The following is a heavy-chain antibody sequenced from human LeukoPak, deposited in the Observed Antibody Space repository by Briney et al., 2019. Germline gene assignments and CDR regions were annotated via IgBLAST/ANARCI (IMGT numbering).Heavy chain of an antibody. CDR2: INPNNGGT. D-gene: IGHD3-3*01. CDR1: GYTFTGYY. J-gene: IGHJ4*02. V-gene: IGHV1-2*02. CDR3: ARGDSLWSAYSPVDY. Sequence: VSVKVSCKASGYTFTGYYMHWVRQAPGQGLEWMGWINPNNGGTNYAHKFQGRVTVTRDTSISTAYMELSRLISDDTAVYYCARGDSLWSAYSPVDYWGQGTLVTVSS.